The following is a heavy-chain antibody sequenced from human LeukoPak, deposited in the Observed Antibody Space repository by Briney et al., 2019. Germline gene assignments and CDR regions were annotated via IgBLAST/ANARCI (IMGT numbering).Heavy chain of an antibody. J-gene: IGHJ4*02. D-gene: IGHD4-23*01. CDR2: ISSSSSYI. CDR3: ARDHGGNGFDY. Sequence: GGSLRLSCAASGFTFSSYSMNWVRQAPGKGLEWVSSISSSSSYIYYADSVKGRFTISRDNAKNSLHLQMNSLRAEDTAVYYCARDHGGNGFDYWGQGTLVTVSS. CDR1: GFTFSSYS. V-gene: IGHV3-21*01.